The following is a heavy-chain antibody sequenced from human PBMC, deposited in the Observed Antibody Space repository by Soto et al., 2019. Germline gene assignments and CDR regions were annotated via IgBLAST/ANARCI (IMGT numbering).Heavy chain of an antibody. V-gene: IGHV3-23*01. J-gene: IGHJ6*02. CDR3: AKYLTMVRGVITYYYYYGMDV. Sequence: PWGSLGLPCSASGFTVSRYAMRWVRQAPEKGLEWVSAISGSGGSTYYADSVKGRFTISRDNSKNTLYLQMNSLRAEDTAVYYCAKYLTMVRGVITYYYYYGMDVRGHGTTVTVSS. D-gene: IGHD3-10*01. CDR1: GFTVSRYA. CDR2: ISGSGGST.